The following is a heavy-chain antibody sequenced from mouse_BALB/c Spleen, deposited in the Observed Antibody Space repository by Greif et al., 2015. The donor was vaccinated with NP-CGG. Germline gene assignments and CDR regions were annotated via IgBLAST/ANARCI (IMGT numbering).Heavy chain of an antibody. CDR3: ASRIYDGYSYWYFDV. CDR2: ISSGGGST. V-gene: IGHV5-12-1*01. CDR1: GFAFSSYD. J-gene: IGHJ1*01. D-gene: IGHD2-3*01. Sequence: EVHLVESGGGLVKPGGSLKLSCAASGFAFSSYDMSWVRQTPEKRLEWVAYISSGGGSTYYPDTVKGRFTISRDNAKNTLYLQMSSLKSEDTAMYYCASRIYDGYSYWYFDVWGAGTTVTVSS.